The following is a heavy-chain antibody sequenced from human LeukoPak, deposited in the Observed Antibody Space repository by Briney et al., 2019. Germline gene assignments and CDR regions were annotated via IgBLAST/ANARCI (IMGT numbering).Heavy chain of an antibody. CDR1: GFTFDTYA. CDR3: AKDPIEDYYDSSGLSEGLNYFDY. D-gene: IGHD3-22*01. CDR2: ISGSGGST. J-gene: IGHJ4*02. V-gene: IGHV3-23*01. Sequence: PGGSLRLSCAASGFTFDTYAVNWVRQAPGKGLEWVSTISGSGGSTYYADSVKGRFTISRDNSKNTPYLQMSSLRAEDTAVYYCAKDPIEDYYDSSGLSEGLNYFDYWGQGTLVTVSS.